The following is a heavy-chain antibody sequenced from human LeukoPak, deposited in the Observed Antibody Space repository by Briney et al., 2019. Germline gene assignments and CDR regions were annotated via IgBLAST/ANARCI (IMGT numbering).Heavy chain of an antibody. CDR2: IWYDGSNK. CDR1: GFTFSSYG. CDR3: ARDKGGIGGAFNL. Sequence: GGSLRLSCAASGFTFSSYGMHWVRQAPGKGLEWVAVIWYDGSNKYYADSVKGRFTISRDNSKNTLYLQMNSLGAEDTAVYFCARDKGGIGGAFNLWGQGTLVTVSS. D-gene: IGHD3-10*01. V-gene: IGHV3-33*01. J-gene: IGHJ3*01.